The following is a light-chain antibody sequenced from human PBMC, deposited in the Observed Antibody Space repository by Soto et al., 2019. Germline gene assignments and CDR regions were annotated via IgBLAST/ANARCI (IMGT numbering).Light chain of an antibody. J-gene: IGLJ1*01. Sequence: ALNQPRSVSGSPGQSVTISCTGTSSDVGGYNYVSWYQQHPGKAPKLMIYDVSKRPSGVPDRFSGSKSGNTASLTISGLQAEDEADYYCCSYAGSYTFYVFGTGTKVTVL. CDR2: DVS. CDR3: CSYAGSYTFYV. CDR1: SSDVGGYNY. V-gene: IGLV2-11*01.